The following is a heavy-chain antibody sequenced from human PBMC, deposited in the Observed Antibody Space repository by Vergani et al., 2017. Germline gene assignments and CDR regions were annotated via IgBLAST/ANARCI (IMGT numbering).Heavy chain of an antibody. CDR1: GFTFSSYC. D-gene: IGHD2-15*01. V-gene: IGHV3-21*01. CDR2: INSRSDYI. CDR3: ASNLYCSGATCYARSIDY. Sequence: EVQLVESGGGLVKPGGSLRLSSEVSGFTFSSYCMNWVRQAPGKGLEWVSSINSRSDYIYYADSVKGRFTISRDNAKNSLYLQMNSLRVEDTAVYYCASNLYCSGATCYARSIDYWGQGTLVTVSS. J-gene: IGHJ4*02.